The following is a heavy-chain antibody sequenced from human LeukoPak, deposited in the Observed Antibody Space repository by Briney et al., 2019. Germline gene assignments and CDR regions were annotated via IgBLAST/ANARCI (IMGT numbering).Heavy chain of an antibody. V-gene: IGHV1-8*01. Sequence: ASVKVSYKASGYTFTSYDINWVRQATGQGLEWMGWMNPNSGNTGYAQKFQGRVTMTRNTSISTAYMELSSLRSEDTAVYYCASGDLLWFGESTESDYWGQGTLVTVSS. CDR3: ASGDLLWFGESTESDY. CDR2: MNPNSGNT. J-gene: IGHJ4*02. CDR1: GYTFTSYD. D-gene: IGHD3-10*01.